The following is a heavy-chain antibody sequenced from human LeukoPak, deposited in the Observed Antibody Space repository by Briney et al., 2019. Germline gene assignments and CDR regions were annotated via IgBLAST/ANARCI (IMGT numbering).Heavy chain of an antibody. CDR1: GFTVSSNY. D-gene: IGHD3-22*01. CDR3: VRGGRRHDSSAYTESPDY. V-gene: IGHV3-7*01. Sequence: QPGGSLRLSCAASGFTVSSNYMSWVRQAPGKGLEWVANIKQDGSERYYVDSVKGRFTISRDNAKNSVYLQMNSLRAEDTAVYYCVRGGRRHDSSAYTESPDYWGQGTLVTVSS. J-gene: IGHJ4*02. CDR2: IKQDGSER.